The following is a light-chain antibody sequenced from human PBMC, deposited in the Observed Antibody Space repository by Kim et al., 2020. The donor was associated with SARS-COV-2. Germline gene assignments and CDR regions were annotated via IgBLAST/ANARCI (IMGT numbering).Light chain of an antibody. CDR2: AAS. Sequence: DIQMTQSPSSLSASVGDRVTITCRASQSISSYLNWYQQKPGKAPKLLIYAASSLQSGVPSRFSGSGSGTDFTLTISSLQPEDFAAYYSQQCYSTPHPFGQGAKLDI. V-gene: IGKV1-39*01. J-gene: IGKJ2*01. CDR1: QSISSY. CDR3: QQCYSTPHP.